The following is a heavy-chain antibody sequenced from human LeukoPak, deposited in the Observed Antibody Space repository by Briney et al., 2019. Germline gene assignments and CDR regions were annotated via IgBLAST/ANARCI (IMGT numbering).Heavy chain of an antibody. J-gene: IGHJ4*02. V-gene: IGHV4-38-2*02. Sequence: PSETLSLTCTVSGYSISSGYYWGWIRQPPGKGLEWIGSIYYSGSTYYNPSLKSRVTISVDTSKNQFSLKLSSVTAADTAVYYCARSYYYGSGSWYYWGQGTLVTVSS. D-gene: IGHD3-10*01. CDR1: GYSISSGYY. CDR3: ARSYYYGSGSWYY. CDR2: IYYSGST.